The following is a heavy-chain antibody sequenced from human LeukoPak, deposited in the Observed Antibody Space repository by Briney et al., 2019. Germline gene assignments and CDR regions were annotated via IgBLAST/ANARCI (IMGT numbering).Heavy chain of an antibody. CDR3: ATDIVSTSGDY. D-gene: IGHD5/OR15-5a*01. Sequence: PGGSLRLSCAASGFTFSDYYMSWIRQAPGKGLEWVSYITSSGSAIYYADSVRGRFTISRDNARNSMFLHMDDLRAEHTAIYYCATDIVSTSGDYWGQGTLVTVSS. V-gene: IGHV3-11*01. CDR1: GFTFSDYY. CDR2: ITSSGSAI. J-gene: IGHJ4*02.